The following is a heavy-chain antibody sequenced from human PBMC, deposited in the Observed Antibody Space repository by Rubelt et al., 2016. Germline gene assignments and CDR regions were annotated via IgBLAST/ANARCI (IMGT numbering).Heavy chain of an antibody. Sequence: QLQLQESGPRLVKPSETLSLTCSVSGGSISNDNYYWGWIRQPPGEGLEWIGSIYYSGVTYHTASFKSRVTISVDTSNKHFSFQLGSGTAADTVVYFCAGFSPAVDYWGQGTLVTVSS. D-gene: IGHD2-2*01. J-gene: IGHJ4*02. V-gene: IGHV4-39*01. CDR1: GGSISNDNYY. CDR3: AGFSPAVDY. CDR2: IYYSGVT.